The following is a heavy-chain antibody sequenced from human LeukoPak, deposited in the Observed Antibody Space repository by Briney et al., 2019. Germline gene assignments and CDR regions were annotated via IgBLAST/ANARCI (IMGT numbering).Heavy chain of an antibody. CDR3: ARVDRYHFYLDV. CDR2: SIPIFGTP. V-gene: IGHV1-69*05. CDR1: GGTFRTYS. Sequence: ASVKVSCKASGGTFRTYSVTWVRQAPGQGLEWMGGSIPIFGTPNYAQKFQGRVKVTTDDATGTAYMELSSLMSEDTAIYYCARVDRYHFYLDVWGKGTPVTVSS. J-gene: IGHJ6*03.